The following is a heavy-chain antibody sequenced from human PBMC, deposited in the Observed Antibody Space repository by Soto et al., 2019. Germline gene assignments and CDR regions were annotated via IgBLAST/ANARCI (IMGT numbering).Heavy chain of an antibody. Sequence: QVQLVQSGAEVKKPGASVKVSCKASGYTFTSYDINWVRQATGQGLEWMGWMNPNSGNTGYAQKFQGRVTMTRNTSISTAYMELSSLRSEDTAVYCCARGLRLHLGEWYYYYMDVWGKGTTVTVSS. CDR3: ARGLRLHLGEWYYYYMDV. CDR1: GYTFTSYD. V-gene: IGHV1-8*01. D-gene: IGHD3-16*01. J-gene: IGHJ6*03. CDR2: MNPNSGNT.